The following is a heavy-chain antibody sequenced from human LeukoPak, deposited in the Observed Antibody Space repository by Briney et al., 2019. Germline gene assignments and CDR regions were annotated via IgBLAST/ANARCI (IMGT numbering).Heavy chain of an antibody. CDR3: ARGGIAVAGNDY. CDR2: MNPNSGNT. J-gene: IGHJ4*02. V-gene: IGHV1-8*02. Sequence: ASVKVSCKASGYTFTSYGINWVRQATGQGLEWMGWMNPNSGNTGYAQKFQGRVTMTRNTSISTAYMELSSLRSEDTAVYYCARGGIAVAGNDYWGQGTLVTVSS. CDR1: GYTFTSYG. D-gene: IGHD6-19*01.